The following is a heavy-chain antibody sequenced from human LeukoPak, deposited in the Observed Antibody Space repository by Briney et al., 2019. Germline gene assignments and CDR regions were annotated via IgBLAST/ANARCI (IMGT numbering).Heavy chain of an antibody. CDR3: ARRKYSSGWHDYYYGIDV. V-gene: IGHV3-7*05. CDR1: GFTFSNSW. D-gene: IGHD6-19*01. Sequence: GGSLRLSCTASGFTFSNSWMNWVRQAPGKGLEWVANIKDNGREQYYLASVKGRFTISRDNAKNSLYLQMNSMRVEDTAMYYCARRKYSSGWHDYYYGIDVWGQGTTVTVSS. CDR2: IKDNGREQ. J-gene: IGHJ6*02.